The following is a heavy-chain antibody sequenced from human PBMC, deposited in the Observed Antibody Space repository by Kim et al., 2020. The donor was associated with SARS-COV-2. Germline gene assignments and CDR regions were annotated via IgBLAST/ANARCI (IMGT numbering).Heavy chain of an antibody. CDR2: ISGDGGST. CDR1: GFTFDDYA. CDR3: AKDLGYSSGWRTFDY. V-gene: IGHV3-43*02. Sequence: GGSLRLSCAASGFTFDDYAMHWVRQAPGKGLEWVSLISGDGGSTYYADSVKGGFTISRDNSKNSLYLQMNSLRTEDTALYYCAKDLGYSSGWRTFDYWGQGTLVTVSS. D-gene: IGHD6-19*01. J-gene: IGHJ4*02.